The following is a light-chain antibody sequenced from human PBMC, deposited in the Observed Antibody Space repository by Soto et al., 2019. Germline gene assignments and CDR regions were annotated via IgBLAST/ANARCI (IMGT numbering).Light chain of an antibody. CDR2: EGS. Sequence: QSALTQPASVSGSPGQSITISCTGTSNDVGNYNLVSWYQQHPGQAPQLLIYEGSQRPSGVSIRFSASMSGNTASLTISGLQPEDEADYFCCSSAGSSTFVFGGGTKVTVL. V-gene: IGLV2-23*03. CDR3: CSSAGSSTFV. CDR1: SNDVGNYNL. J-gene: IGLJ3*02.